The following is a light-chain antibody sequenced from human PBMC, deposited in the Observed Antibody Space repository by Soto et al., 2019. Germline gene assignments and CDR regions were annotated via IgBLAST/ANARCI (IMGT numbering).Light chain of an antibody. Sequence: EIVITQSPATLSVSPGERSTLSCRASQRVRSNLGWYQQKPGQAPRLLISGASTRATGLPARFSGSGSGTEFTLTISSLQSEDFAVYYCHQYNNWPTTFGPGTKVDIK. CDR3: HQYNNWPTT. J-gene: IGKJ3*01. CDR1: QRVRSN. CDR2: GAS. V-gene: IGKV3-15*01.